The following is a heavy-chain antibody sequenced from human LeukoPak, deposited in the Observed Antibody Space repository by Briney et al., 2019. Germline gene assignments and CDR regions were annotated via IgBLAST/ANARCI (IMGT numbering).Heavy chain of an antibody. CDR1: GGSISSGGYS. Sequence: SQTLSLTCAVSGGSISSGGYSWSWIRQPPGKGLEWIGRNYTSGSTNYNPSLKSRVTISVDTSKNQFSLKLSSVTAADTAVYYCARDSPLAIFGVVKAFDIWGQGTMVTVSS. CDR2: NYTSGST. J-gene: IGHJ3*02. CDR3: ARDSPLAIFGVVKAFDI. V-gene: IGHV4-61*02. D-gene: IGHD3-3*01.